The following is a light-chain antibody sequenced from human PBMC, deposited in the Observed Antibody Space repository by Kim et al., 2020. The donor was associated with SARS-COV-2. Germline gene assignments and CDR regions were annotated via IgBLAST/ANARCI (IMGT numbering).Light chain of an antibody. J-gene: IGKJ2*01. CDR1: QSVSSN. V-gene: IGKV3-15*01. CDR2: GAS. Sequence: SVSPGERATLSCRASQSVSSNLAWYQQKPGQAPSLLIYGASTRATGTPSRFSGSGSGTEFTLTISSLQSEDFAVYSCQQYNNWPYTFGQGTKLEIK. CDR3: QQYNNWPYT.